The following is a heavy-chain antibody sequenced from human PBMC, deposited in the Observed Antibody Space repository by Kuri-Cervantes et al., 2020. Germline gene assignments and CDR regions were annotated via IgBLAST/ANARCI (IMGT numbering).Heavy chain of an antibody. CDR1: GFTFSSHG. CDR2: IWYDGSNK. V-gene: IGHV3-33*01. CDR3: ARSMVGTQDY. J-gene: IGHJ4*02. Sequence: GESLKISCAASGFTFSSHGMHWVRQAPGKGLEWVAVIWYDGSNKYYADSVKGRFTISRDNSKNTLYLQMNSLRAEDTAVYYCARSMVGTQDYWGQGTLVTVSS. D-gene: IGHD1-26*01.